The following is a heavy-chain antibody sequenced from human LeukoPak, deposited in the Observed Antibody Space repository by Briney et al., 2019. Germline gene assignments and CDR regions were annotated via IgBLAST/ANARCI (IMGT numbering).Heavy chain of an antibody. V-gene: IGHV4-39*01. CDR3: ASLIVGATSDDY. D-gene: IGHD1-26*01. Sequence: PSETLSLTCTVSGGSISSSSYYWGWIRQPPGKGLEWIGSIYYSGSTYYNPSLKSRVSISVDTSKDQFSLKLSSVTAADTAVYYCASLIVGATSDDYWGQGTLVTVSS. CDR2: IYYSGST. J-gene: IGHJ4*02. CDR1: GGSISSSSYY.